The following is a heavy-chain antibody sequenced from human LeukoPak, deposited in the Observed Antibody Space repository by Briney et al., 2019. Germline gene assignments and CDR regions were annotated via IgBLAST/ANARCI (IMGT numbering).Heavy chain of an antibody. CDR2: ISSSGSTI. CDR3: ARGPFPLLWFGELFDY. CDR1: GFTFSDYY. V-gene: IGHV3-11*04. J-gene: IGHJ4*02. Sequence: GGSLRLSCAASGFTFSDYYMSWIRQAPGKGLEWVSYISSSGSTIYYADSVKGRFTISRDNAKNSLYLQMNSLRAEDTAVYYCARGPFPLLWFGELFDYWGQGTLVTVSS. D-gene: IGHD3-10*01.